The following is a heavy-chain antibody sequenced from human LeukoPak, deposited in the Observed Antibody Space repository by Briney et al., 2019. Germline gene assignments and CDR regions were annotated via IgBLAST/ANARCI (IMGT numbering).Heavy chain of an antibody. J-gene: IGHJ6*04. CDR3: ASFSPYSSSWYGMDV. Sequence: SETLSLTCTVSGGSISSYYWSWIRQPPGKGLEWIGYIYYSGSTNYNPSLKSRVTISVDTSKNQFSLKLSSVTAADTAVYYCASFSPYSSSWYGMDVWGKGTTVTVSS. CDR2: IYYSGST. V-gene: IGHV4-59*01. CDR1: GGSISSYY. D-gene: IGHD6-13*01.